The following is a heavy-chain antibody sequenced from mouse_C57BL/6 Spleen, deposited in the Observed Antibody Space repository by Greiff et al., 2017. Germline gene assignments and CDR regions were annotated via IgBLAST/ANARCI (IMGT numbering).Heavy chain of an antibody. Sequence: VQLQQSGPELVKPGASVKISCKASGYAFSSSWMNWVKQRPGKGLEWIGRIYPGDGDTNYNGKVKGKATLTADKSSSTAYMQLSSLTSEDSAVYFCARQLRTAMDYWGQGTSVTVSS. CDR1: GYAFSSSW. CDR2: IYPGDGDT. V-gene: IGHV1-82*01. CDR3: ARQLRTAMDY. J-gene: IGHJ4*01. D-gene: IGHD1-3*01.